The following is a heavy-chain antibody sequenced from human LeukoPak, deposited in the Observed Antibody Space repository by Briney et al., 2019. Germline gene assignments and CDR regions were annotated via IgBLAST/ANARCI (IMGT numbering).Heavy chain of an antibody. CDR2: IDRDGSRI. J-gene: IGHJ5*02. V-gene: IGHV3-74*01. CDR1: GFTFSSYW. Sequence: GGSLRLSCAVSGFTFSSYWMHWVRQAPGKGLVWVSRIDRDGSRINYADSVKGRFTISRDNGKNTLFLQMNSLRAEDAAVYYCVRGNDYGDPHHWGQGTLVTVSS. D-gene: IGHD4-17*01. CDR3: VRGNDYGDPHH.